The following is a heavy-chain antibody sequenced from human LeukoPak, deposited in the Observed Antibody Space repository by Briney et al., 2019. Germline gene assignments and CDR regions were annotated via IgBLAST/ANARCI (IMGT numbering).Heavy chain of an antibody. J-gene: IGHJ4*02. CDR2: IYYSGST. D-gene: IGHD1-26*01. CDR1: GGSISSSSYY. V-gene: IGHV4-39*07. Sequence: PSETLSLTCTVSGGSISSSSYYWGWIRQPPGKGLEWIGSIYYSGSTYYNPSLKSRVTISVDTSRNQFSLKLSSETAADTAVYYCARDKYSPAFDYWGQGTLVTVSS. CDR3: ARDKYSPAFDY.